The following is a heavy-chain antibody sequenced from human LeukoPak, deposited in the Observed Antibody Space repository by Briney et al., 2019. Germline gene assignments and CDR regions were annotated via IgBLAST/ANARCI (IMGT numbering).Heavy chain of an antibody. J-gene: IGHJ4*02. CDR1: GFTYSSYA. D-gene: IGHD6-19*01. V-gene: IGHV3-23*01. Sequence: SGGSLRLXCAASGFTYSSYAMSWVRRAPGKGLEWVSAISGSGGSTYYADSVKGRFTISRDNSKNTLYLQMNSLRAEDTAVYYCAKDGRYSSGWYGYWGQGTLVTVSS. CDR2: ISGSGGST. CDR3: AKDGRYSSGWYGY.